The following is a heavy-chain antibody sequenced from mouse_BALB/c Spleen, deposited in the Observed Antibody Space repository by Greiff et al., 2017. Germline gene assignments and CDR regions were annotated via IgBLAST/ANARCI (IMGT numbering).Heavy chain of an antibody. CDR1: GFTFSSYT. V-gene: IGHV5-6-4*01. CDR3: TRDGITDAMDY. CDR2: ISSGGSYT. D-gene: IGHD2-4*01. Sequence: EVQLVESGGGLVKPGGSLKLSCAASGFTFSSYTMSWVRQTPEKRLEWVATISSGGSYTYYPDSVKGRFTISRDNAKNTLYLQMSSLKSEDTAMYYCTRDGITDAMDYWGQGTSVTVSS. J-gene: IGHJ4*01.